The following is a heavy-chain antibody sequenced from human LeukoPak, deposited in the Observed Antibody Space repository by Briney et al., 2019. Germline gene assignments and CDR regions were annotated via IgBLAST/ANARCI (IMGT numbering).Heavy chain of an antibody. D-gene: IGHD3-10*01. CDR2: ISSSSSYI. CDR1: GFTFSSYR. CDR3: ARGSSTVSGFDY. V-gene: IGHV3-21*01. J-gene: IGHJ4*02. Sequence: GGSLRLSCAASGFTFSSYRMTWVRQAPGKGLEWVSSISSSSSYIYYVDSVKGRFTISRDNAKSSLYLQMNRLRAEDTAFYYCARGSSTVSGFDYWGQGTLVTVSS.